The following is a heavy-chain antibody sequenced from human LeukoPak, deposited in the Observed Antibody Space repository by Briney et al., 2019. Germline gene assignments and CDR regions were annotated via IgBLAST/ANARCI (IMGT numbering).Heavy chain of an antibody. J-gene: IGHJ3*01. D-gene: IGHD6-19*01. CDR2: INYGGST. CDR1: EMSFSAYY. V-gene: IGHV4-34*01. CDR3: ARGFPPGSGSRGSHAFDV. Sequence: SETLSLTCAVSEMSFSAYYWNWIRQSPGKGLEWIAEINYGGSTKYTPSLEGRGTILIDTSKNQFSLKLTSVTAADTAVYYCARGFPPGSGSRGSHAFDVWGQGTMVTVSS.